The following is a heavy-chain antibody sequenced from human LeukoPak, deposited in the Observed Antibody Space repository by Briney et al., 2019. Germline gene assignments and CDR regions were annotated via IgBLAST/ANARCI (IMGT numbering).Heavy chain of an antibody. Sequence: GGPLRLSCAASGFTFSSYAIHWLRQAPPKELEGVAVVSYVGSDQFYAHSVKGRFTISRDSSKNTLHLQMNILSPQDTAVYYCARARPSMWIDYWGQGTLVTVSS. V-gene: IGHV3-30*14. D-gene: IGHD5-12*01. CDR1: GFTFSSYA. CDR3: ARARPSMWIDY. J-gene: IGHJ4*02. CDR2: VSYVGSDQ.